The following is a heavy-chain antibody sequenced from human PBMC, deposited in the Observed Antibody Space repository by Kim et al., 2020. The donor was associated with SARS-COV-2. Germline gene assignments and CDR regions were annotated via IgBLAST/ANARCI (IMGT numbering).Heavy chain of an antibody. Sequence: SVKVSCKASGGTFSSYAISWVRQAPGQGLEWMGRIIPILGIANYAQKFQGRVTITADKSTSTAYMELSSLRSEDTAVYYCARAGYCSSTSCYKPTSGYYYYMDVWGKGTTVTVSS. CDR2: IIPILGIA. V-gene: IGHV1-69*04. CDR1: GGTFSSYA. D-gene: IGHD2-2*02. CDR3: ARAGYCSSTSCYKPTSGYYYYMDV. J-gene: IGHJ6*03.